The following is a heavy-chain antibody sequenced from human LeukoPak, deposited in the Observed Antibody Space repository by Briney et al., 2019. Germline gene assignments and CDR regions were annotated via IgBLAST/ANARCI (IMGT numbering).Heavy chain of an antibody. CDR2: IYYSGST. J-gene: IGHJ3*02. D-gene: IGHD2-21*02. CDR1: GGSISSGDYY. V-gene: IGHV4-31*03. CDR3: ARYCGGDCNDAFDI. Sequence: SETLSLTCTVSGGSISSGDYYWSWIRQHPGKGLEWIGYIYYSGSTYYNPSLKSRVTISVDTSKNQFSLKLSSVIAADTAVYCCARYCGGDCNDAFDIWGQGTMVTVSS.